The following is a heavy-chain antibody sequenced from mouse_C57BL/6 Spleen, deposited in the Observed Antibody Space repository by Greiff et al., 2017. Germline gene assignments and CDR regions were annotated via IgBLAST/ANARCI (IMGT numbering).Heavy chain of an antibody. D-gene: IGHD1-1*01. J-gene: IGHJ1*03. CDR1: GYSITSGYY. CDR2: ISYDGSN. V-gene: IGHV3-6*01. Sequence: EVKLQASGPGLVKPSQSLSLTCSVTGYSITSGYYWNWIRQFPGNKLEWMGYISYDGSNNYNPSLKNRISITRDTSKNQLLLKLNSGTTEDTATYYVARLYGSSYWYLDVWGTGTTVTVSS. CDR3: ARLYGSSYWYLDV.